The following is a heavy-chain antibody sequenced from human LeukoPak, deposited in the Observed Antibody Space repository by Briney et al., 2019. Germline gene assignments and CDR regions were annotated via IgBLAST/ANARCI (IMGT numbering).Heavy chain of an antibody. Sequence: SETLSLSCIVAGGSISSYYWSWIRPPPGEGLEWIGYIYYSGSTTYNPSLKSRVTISVDTSKTQFSLKLRSVTAADRAVYYCARGIMNTVTPFDYWGQGTLVTVSS. CDR1: GGSISSYY. D-gene: IGHD4-17*01. CDR2: IYYSGST. CDR3: ARGIMNTVTPFDY. V-gene: IGHV4-59*01. J-gene: IGHJ4*02.